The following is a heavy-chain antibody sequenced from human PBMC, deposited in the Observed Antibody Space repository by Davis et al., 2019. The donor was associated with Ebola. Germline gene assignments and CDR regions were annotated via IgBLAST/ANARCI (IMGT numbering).Heavy chain of an antibody. CDR3: ARYRIAVAGTDYYYYGMDV. CDR2: INHSGST. V-gene: IGHV4-34*01. CDR1: GGSFNIYY. J-gene: IGHJ6*02. D-gene: IGHD6-19*01. Sequence: MPSETLSLTCAVSGGSFNIYYWNWIRQAPGKGLEWIGEINHSGSTNYNPSLKSRVTISVDTSKNQFSLKLSSVTAADTAVYYCARYRIAVAGTDYYYYGMDVWGQGTTVTVSS.